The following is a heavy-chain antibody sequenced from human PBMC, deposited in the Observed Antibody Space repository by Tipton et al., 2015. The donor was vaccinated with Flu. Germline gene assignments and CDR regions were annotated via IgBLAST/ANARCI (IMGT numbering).Heavy chain of an antibody. Sequence: SLRLSCAASGFTFGSYWMSWVRQAPGKGLEWVANIKQDGSEKYYVDSVKGRFTISRDNAKNSLYLQMNSLRAEDTAVYYCARDQQWLVDYYGMDVWGQGTTVTVSS. J-gene: IGHJ6*02. CDR2: IKQDGSEK. CDR3: ARDQQWLVDYYGMDV. CDR1: GFTFGSYW. V-gene: IGHV3-7*01. D-gene: IGHD6-19*01.